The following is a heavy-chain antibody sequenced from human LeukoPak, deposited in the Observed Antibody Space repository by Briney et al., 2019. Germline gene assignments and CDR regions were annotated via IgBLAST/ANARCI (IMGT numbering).Heavy chain of an antibody. Sequence: GGSLRLSCAASGFXFINYAIHWVRQAPGKGLEWVAIISYDGSNDYYADSVKGRFTISRDNSKNTMYLQMNSLRAEDTAVYYCARGVRYSGSSSSYYFDYWGQGTLVTVSS. D-gene: IGHD1-26*01. J-gene: IGHJ4*02. CDR2: ISYDGSND. CDR1: GFXFINYA. V-gene: IGHV3-30-3*01. CDR3: ARGVRYSGSSSSYYFDY.